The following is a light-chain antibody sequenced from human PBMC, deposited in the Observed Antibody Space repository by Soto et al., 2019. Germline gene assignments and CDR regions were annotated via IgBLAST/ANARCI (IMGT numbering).Light chain of an antibody. CDR1: QGISSY. CDR2: AAS. V-gene: IGKV1-9*01. J-gene: IGKJ1*01. Sequence: DIQLTQSPSFLSASVGDRVTITCRASQGISSYLAWYQQKPGKAPKLLIYAASTLQSGVPSRFSGSGSGTEFTLSISSLQPEDFATYYCQQHNSYPPTFGKGNKVDIK. CDR3: QQHNSYPPT.